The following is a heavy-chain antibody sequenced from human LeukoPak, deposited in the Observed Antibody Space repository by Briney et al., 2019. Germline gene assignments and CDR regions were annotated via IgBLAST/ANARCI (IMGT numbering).Heavy chain of an antibody. CDR1: GFTFSSYW. V-gene: IGHV3-7*01. CDR2: IKQDGSEK. J-gene: IGHJ6*03. D-gene: IGHD3-10*01. CDR3: ARGYGSGSYYNPYYYYCMDV. Sequence: GGSLRLSCAASGFTFSSYWMSWVRQAPGKGLEWVANIKQDGSEKYYVDSVKGRFTISRDNAKNSLYLQMNSLRAEDTAVYYCARGYGSGSYYNPYYYYCMDVWGKGTTVTVSS.